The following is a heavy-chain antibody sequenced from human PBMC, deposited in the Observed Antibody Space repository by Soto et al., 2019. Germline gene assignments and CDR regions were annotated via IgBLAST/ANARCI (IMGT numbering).Heavy chain of an antibody. D-gene: IGHD4-4*01. CDR2: ISYDGGKK. J-gene: IGHJ4*02. CDR1: GFTFSTYG. Sequence: GGSLRLSCAASGFTFSTYGMHWVRQAPGKGLEWVALISYDGGKKYHADSVRGRFTISRDNSKNTLYLQMNNLRPEDTAVYHCEADPAPRYRSSHGDYWGQGTLVTVSS. V-gene: IGHV3-30*03. CDR3: EADPAPRYRSSHGDY.